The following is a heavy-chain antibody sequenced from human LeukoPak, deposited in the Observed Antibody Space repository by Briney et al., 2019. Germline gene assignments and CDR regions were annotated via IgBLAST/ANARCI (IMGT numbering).Heavy chain of an antibody. CDR3: ASRGTLAAAGGYYYYYYMDV. Sequence: PSQTLSLTCTVSGGSISSGSYYWSWIRQPAGKGLEWIGRIYTSGSTNYNPSLKSRVTISVDTSKNQFSLKLSSVTAADTAVYYCASRGTLAAAGGYYYYYYMDVWGKGTTVTVSS. J-gene: IGHJ6*03. CDR1: GGSISSGSYY. D-gene: IGHD6-13*01. V-gene: IGHV4-61*02. CDR2: IYTSGST.